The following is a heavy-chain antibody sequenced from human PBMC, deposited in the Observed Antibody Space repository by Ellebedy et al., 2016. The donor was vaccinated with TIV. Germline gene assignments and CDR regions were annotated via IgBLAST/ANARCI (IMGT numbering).Heavy chain of an antibody. CDR1: GGTFRSFSSFP. CDR2: IIPILGMT. J-gene: IGHJ5*02. V-gene: IGHV1-69*04. CDR3: ARDRDGDPLDL. Sequence: ASVKVSCKASGGTFRSFSSFPTSWVRQAPGQGLEWMGRIIPILGMTNYAQKLQGRVTITADKSSSTAYMELSSLRSEDTAVYYCARDRDGDPLDLWGQGTLVTVSS. D-gene: IGHD4-17*01.